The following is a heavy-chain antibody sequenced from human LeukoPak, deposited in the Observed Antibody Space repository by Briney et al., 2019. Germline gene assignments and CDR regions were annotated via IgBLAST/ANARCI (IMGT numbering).Heavy chain of an antibody. CDR2: MSSDGSKK. CDR3: ARKIGTFDY. J-gene: IGHJ4*02. V-gene: IGHV3-30-3*01. D-gene: IGHD3-22*01. Sequence: GGSPRLSCAASGFTFSSYAMHWVRQTPGKGLEWVAVMSSDGSKKYYADSVKGRFTISRDNSKNTLYLQMNSLRAEDTAVYYCARKIGTFDYWGQGTLVTVSS. CDR1: GFTFSSYA.